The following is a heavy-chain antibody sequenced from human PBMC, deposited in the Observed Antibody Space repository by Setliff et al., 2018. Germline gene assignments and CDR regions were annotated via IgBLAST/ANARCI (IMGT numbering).Heavy chain of an antibody. V-gene: IGHV1-18*01. CDR2: ISPYSGKT. Sequence: ASVKVSCKTSGYNFITLGINWVRQAPGQGLEWVGWISPYSGKTDYAQKFQDRVIMTIDSATTTAYMELKTLTSDDTAVYYCARGRGLDIVVTIPGDYWGQGTQVTV. CDR1: GYNFITLG. D-gene: IGHD2-15*01. J-gene: IGHJ4*02. CDR3: ARGRGLDIVVTIPGDY.